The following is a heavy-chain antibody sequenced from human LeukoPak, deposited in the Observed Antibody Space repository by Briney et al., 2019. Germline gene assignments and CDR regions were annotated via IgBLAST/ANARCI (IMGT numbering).Heavy chain of an antibody. V-gene: IGHV1-8*01. CDR3: AGGGYAWIDY. CDR1: GYTLTSYD. Sequence: VASVKVSCKASGYTLTSYDINWVRQATGQGLEWMGWMNPNSGNTGYAQKFQGRVTMTRNTSISTAYMELSSLRSEDTAVYYCAGGGYAWIDYWGQGTLVTVSS. CDR2: MNPNSGNT. D-gene: IGHD1-1*01. J-gene: IGHJ4*02.